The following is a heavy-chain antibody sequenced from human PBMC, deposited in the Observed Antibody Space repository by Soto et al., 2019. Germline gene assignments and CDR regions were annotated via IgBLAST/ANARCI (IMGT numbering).Heavy chain of an antibody. CDR1: GFTFSSYA. J-gene: IGHJ4*02. D-gene: IGHD2-21*02. V-gene: IGHV3-23*01. Sequence: EVQLLESGGGWVQPGGSLRLSCAASGFTFSSYAMSWVRQAPGKGLEWVSAISGRGGSTYYADSVKGRFTISRDNYTNTLYLQMNSLRAEDKAVYYCAKDIACCGWDCYSVFDYWGQGTLVTVSS. CDR2: ISGRGGST. CDR3: AKDIACCGWDCYSVFDY.